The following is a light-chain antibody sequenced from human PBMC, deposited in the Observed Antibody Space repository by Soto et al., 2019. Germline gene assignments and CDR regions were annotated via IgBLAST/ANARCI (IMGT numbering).Light chain of an antibody. V-gene: IGKV3-11*01. CDR1: QSISNY. Sequence: EIVLTQSPATLSLSPGERATLSCRASQSISNYLAWYQQRPGQAPRLLIYDASSRATDVPARFSGSGSGTDFILTISSLEPEDFAVYYCQQRSNWLFGQGTKLDIK. CDR2: DAS. J-gene: IGKJ2*01. CDR3: QQRSNWL.